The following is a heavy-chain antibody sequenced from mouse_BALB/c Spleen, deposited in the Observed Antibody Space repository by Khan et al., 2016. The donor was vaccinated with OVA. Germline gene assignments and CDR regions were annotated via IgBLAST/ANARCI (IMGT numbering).Heavy chain of an antibody. D-gene: IGHD4-1*01. J-gene: IGHJ4*01. CDR3: ARDRGLERAMDY. V-gene: IGHV2-6-7*01. CDR1: GFSLTGYG. Sequence: VQLKESGPGLVAPSQSLSITCTVSGFSLTGYGVNWVRQPPGKGLEWLGMIWGEGSTDYNSALKSRLSIRKDNSKSQVFLKMNSLQTDDTARYYYARDRGLERAMDYWGQGTSVTVSS. CDR2: IWGEGST.